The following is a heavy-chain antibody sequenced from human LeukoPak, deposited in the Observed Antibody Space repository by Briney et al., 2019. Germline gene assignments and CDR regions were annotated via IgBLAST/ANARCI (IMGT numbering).Heavy chain of an antibody. CDR2: IYYSGST. CDR1: GGSTSSYY. CDR3: ARYRPYDYVWGSYRYRPYFDY. D-gene: IGHD3-16*02. Sequence: SETLSLTCTVSGGSTSSYYWSWIRQPPGKGLEWIGYIYYSGSTNYNPSLKSRVTISVDTSKNQLSLKLSSVTAADTAVYYCARYRPYDYVWGSYRYRPYFDYWGQGTLVTVSS. V-gene: IGHV4-59*08. J-gene: IGHJ4*02.